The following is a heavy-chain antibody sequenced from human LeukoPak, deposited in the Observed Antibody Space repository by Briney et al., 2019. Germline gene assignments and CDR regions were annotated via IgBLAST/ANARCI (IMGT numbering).Heavy chain of an antibody. Sequence: GGSLRLSCAASGFNFSSYWMHWVRQVPGKGLVWVSGINSHGSSTSYADSVKGRFTITRDNTKNTLHLQMNSLSAEDTAVYYCVRLTGAEFDYWGQGTLVTVSS. CDR3: VRLTGAEFDY. D-gene: IGHD7-27*01. V-gene: IGHV3-74*01. CDR1: GFNFSSYW. CDR2: INSHGSST. J-gene: IGHJ4*02.